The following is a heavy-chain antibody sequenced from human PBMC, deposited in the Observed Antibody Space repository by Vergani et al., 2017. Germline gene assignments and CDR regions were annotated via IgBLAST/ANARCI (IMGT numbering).Heavy chain of an antibody. J-gene: IGHJ3*02. CDR2: INPNSGGT. CDR1: GYTFTGYY. V-gene: IGHV1-2*02. CDR3: ERMMKSSTSCYFCAFDI. Sequence: QVQLVQSGAEVKKPGASVKVSCKASGYTFTGYYMHWVRQAPGQGLEWMGWINPNSGGTNYAPKFQGRVTMTRDTSISTAYMELSRLRSDDTAVYYCERMMKSSTSCYFCAFDIWGQGTMVTVSS. D-gene: IGHD2-2*01.